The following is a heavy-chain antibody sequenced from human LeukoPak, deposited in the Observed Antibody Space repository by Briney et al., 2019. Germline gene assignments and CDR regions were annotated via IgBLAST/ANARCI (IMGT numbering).Heavy chain of an antibody. CDR1: GFTFDDYF. D-gene: IGHD4-23*01. CDR2: ISRSSSYI. CDR3: ARGGVSVGGNFDY. V-gene: IGHV3-21*01. J-gene: IGHJ4*02. Sequence: PGGSLRLSCAASGFTFDDYFMHWVRQAPGKGLEWVSSISRSSSYIYYADSMKGRFTISRDNANNSLFLQMNSLRAEDTAVYYCARGGVSVGGNFDYWGQGTLVTVSS.